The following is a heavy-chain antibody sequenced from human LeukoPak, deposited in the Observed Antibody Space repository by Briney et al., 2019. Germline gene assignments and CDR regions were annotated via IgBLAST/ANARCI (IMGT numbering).Heavy chain of an antibody. CDR1: GDSITNTYYF. Sequence: SQTLSLTCSVSGDSITNTYYFWSWIRHHPGKGLEWIGYMDRNGFPQYNPSLESRATISLDTSNNQFSLRLTSVTAADTALFYCARSLGDGYLIFDYWGQGIWVTVSS. V-gene: IGHV4-31*03. CDR3: ARSLGDGYLIFDY. D-gene: IGHD5-24*01. CDR2: MDRNGFP. J-gene: IGHJ4*02.